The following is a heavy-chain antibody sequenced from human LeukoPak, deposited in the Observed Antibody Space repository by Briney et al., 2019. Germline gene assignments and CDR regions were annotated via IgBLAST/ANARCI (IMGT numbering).Heavy chain of an antibody. CDR1: GYTFTDFG. D-gene: IGHD3-9*01. V-gene: IGHV1-18*01. Sequence: ASVKVSCKASGYTFTDFGISWVRQAPGQGPEWMGWISAYNGDIIYGQKFQGRVTMTTDTSTSTAYMELRSLRSDDTAVYYCTRDLGTYKSYAPIFFDYWGQGALVTVSS. CDR2: ISAYNGDI. J-gene: IGHJ4*02. CDR3: TRDLGTYKSYAPIFFDY.